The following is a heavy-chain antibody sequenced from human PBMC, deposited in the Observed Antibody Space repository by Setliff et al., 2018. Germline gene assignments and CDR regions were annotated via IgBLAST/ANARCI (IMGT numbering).Heavy chain of an antibody. J-gene: IGHJ3*02. V-gene: IGHV3-48*01. CDR1: GFTFSSYS. D-gene: IGHD3-3*01. Sequence: PGESLKISCAASGFTFSSYSMNWVRQAPGKGLEWVSYISSSSSTIYYADSVKGRFTISGDNAKNSLYLQMNSLRAEDTAVYYCARDYTYYDFWSGPSSDAFDIWGQGTMVTVS. CDR3: ARDYTYYDFWSGPSSDAFDI. CDR2: ISSSSSTI.